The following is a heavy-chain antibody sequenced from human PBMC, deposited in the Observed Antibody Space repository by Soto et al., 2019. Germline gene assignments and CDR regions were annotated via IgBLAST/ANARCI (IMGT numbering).Heavy chain of an antibody. CDR1: GYTFTSYG. D-gene: IGHD3-10*01. CDR3: ARGPKYYYGSGSYYDDYYYYYMDV. CDR2: ISVYNGNT. J-gene: IGHJ6*03. V-gene: IGHV1-18*01. Sequence: ASVKVSCKASGYTFTSYGISWVRQAPGQGLEWMGWISVYNGNTNYAQKLQGRDTMTTDTSTSTAKIEMRRLKTDDTVVYYCARGPKYYYGSGSYYDDYYYYYMDVWGKGTTVTV.